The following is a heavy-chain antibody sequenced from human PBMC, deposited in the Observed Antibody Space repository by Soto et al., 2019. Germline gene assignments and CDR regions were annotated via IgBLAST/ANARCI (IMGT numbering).Heavy chain of an antibody. V-gene: IGHV3-33*01. CDR2: ILYYVSNK. J-gene: IGHJ4*01. D-gene: IGHD3-3*01. Sequence: RKAPCKGLVWVAVILYYVSNKTYADSVKGRFTVSRDNSKNTLYLQMNSLRAEDTAVYYCASASWGFFQFDYWRHGSLFMVSS. CDR3: ASASWGFFQFDY.